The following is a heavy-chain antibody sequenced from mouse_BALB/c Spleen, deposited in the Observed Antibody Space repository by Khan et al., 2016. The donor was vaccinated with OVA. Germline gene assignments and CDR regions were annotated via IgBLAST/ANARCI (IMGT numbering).Heavy chain of an antibody. D-gene: IGHD2-14*01. J-gene: IGHJ3*01. Sequence: VQLQESGPGLLQPSQCLSITCTVSGFSLTTYGVHWVRQSPGKGLEWLGLIWSGGNTDYYTAFISRLSTSKGNSKSHVFFKMNSLQADDTAIYYCSRNSYMYDFAYWGQGTLVTVSA. CDR1: GFSLTTYG. CDR3: SRNSYMYDFAY. V-gene: IGHV2-4-1*01. CDR2: IWSGGNT.